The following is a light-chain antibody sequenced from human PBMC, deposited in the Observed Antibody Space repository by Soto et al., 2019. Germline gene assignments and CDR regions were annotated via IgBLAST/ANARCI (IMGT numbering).Light chain of an antibody. CDR2: AVS. J-gene: IGLJ2*01. CDR1: GSDVGGYNY. CDR3: SSYTTSTTVV. V-gene: IGLV2-14*01. Sequence: QSALTQPASVSGSPGQSITLSCTGTGSDVGGYNYVAWYQQYPGKAPKLMIYAVSNRPPGVSNRFSGSKSGNTASLTISGLQAEDEADYYCSSYTTSTTVVFGGGTKLTVL.